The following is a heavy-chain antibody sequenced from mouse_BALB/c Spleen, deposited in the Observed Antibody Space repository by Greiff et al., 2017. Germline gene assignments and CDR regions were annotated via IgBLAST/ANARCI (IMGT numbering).Heavy chain of an antibody. CDR1: GFNIKDTY. CDR3: ARSRPNARFAY. V-gene: IGHV14-3*02. CDR2: IDPANGNT. D-gene: IGHD4-1*01. J-gene: IGHJ3*01. Sequence: EVQLVESGAELVKPGASVKLSCTASGFNIKDTYMHWVKQRPEQGLEWIGRIDPANGNTKYDPKFQGKATITADTSSNTAYLQLSSLTSEDTAVYYCARSRPNARFAYWGQGTLVTVSA.